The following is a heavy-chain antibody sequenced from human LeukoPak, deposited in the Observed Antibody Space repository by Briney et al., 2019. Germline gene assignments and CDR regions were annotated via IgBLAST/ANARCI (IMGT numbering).Heavy chain of an antibody. D-gene: IGHD6-19*01. Sequence: ASVKVSCKASGYTFTGYYMHWVRQAPGQGLEWMGWINPNSGGTNYAQKFQGRVTMTRDTSISTAYMELSRLRSDDTAVYYCASGQTAGTTYYYYYYMDVWGKGTTVTVSS. CDR2: INPNSGGT. J-gene: IGHJ6*03. CDR3: ASGQTAGTTYYYYYYMDV. CDR1: GYTFTGYY. V-gene: IGHV1-2*02.